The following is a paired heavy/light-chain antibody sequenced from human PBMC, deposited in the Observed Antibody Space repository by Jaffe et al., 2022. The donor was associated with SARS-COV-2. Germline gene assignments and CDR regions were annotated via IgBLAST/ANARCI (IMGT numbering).Heavy chain of an antibody. Sequence: DVQLVESGGGFAKPGGSLRLSCAASGFTFSEAWVTWVRQAPGKGLEWVGRIKSKSAAGTTDYATPVKGKFTLSRDDSINTVYLQMNSLKTEDTAVYYCCAGVGTSDFDYWGQGTLVTVSS. CDR3: CAGVGTSDFDY. J-gene: IGHJ4*02. CDR2: IKSKSAAGTT. CDR1: GFTFSEAW. D-gene: IGHD1-26*01. V-gene: IGHV3-15*01.
Light chain of an antibody. CDR3: CSYAGTNIFWV. Sequence: QSALTQPASVSGSPGQSISISCTGTSSDVGSYNYVSWYQHYPGKAPKLMIYDVTKRPSGVSNRFSGSKSGNTASLTISGLQAEDEADYYCCSYAGTNIFWVFGGGTKLTVL. V-gene: IGLV2-23*02. J-gene: IGLJ3*02. CDR2: DVT. CDR1: SSDVGSYNY.